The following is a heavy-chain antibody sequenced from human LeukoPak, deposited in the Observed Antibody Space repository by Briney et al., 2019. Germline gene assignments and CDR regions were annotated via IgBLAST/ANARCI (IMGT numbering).Heavy chain of an antibody. CDR3: ARLKRGYSGYHYFDY. D-gene: IGHD5-12*01. CDR1: GYSFATYW. J-gene: IGHJ4*02. V-gene: IGHV5-10-1*01. CDR2: SDPSDSYT. Sequence: GESLRISCKGSGYSFATYWISWVRQMPGKGLDWMGRSDPSDSYTNYSPSFQGHVTISADKSISTAYLQWSSLKASDTAMYYCARLKRGYSGYHYFDYWGQGTLVTVSS.